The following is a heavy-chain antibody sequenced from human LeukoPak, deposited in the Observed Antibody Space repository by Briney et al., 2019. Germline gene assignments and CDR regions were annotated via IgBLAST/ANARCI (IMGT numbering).Heavy chain of an antibody. J-gene: IGHJ4*02. CDR3: AGDRIAEDY. CDR2: INHSGST. V-gene: IGHV4-34*01. D-gene: IGHD6-13*01. Sequence: PSETLSLTCAVYGGSFSGYYWSWIRQPPGKGLEWIGEINHSGSTNYNPPLKSRVTISVDTSKNQFSLKLSSVSAADTAVYYCAGDRIAEDYWGQGTLVTVSS. CDR1: GGSFSGYY.